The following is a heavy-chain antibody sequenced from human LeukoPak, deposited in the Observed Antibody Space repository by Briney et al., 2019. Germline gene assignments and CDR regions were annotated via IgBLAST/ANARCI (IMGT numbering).Heavy chain of an antibody. D-gene: IGHD3-10*01. CDR1: GFTFDDHA. V-gene: IGHV3-9*01. CDR2: ISWNSGAI. Sequence: GGSLRLSCVASGFTFDDHAMQWVRQAPGKGLEWLSGISWNSGAIGYADSVKGRVTISRDNAKNSLYLQINSLRAEDTALYYCARALYGSGSYSDYWGQGTPVTVSS. CDR3: ARALYGSGSYSDY. J-gene: IGHJ4*02.